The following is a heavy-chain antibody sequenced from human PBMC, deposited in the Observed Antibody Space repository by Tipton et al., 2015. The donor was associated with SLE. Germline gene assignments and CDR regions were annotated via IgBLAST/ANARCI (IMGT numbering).Heavy chain of an antibody. D-gene: IGHD3-22*01. CDR2: IYYSGST. Sequence: TLSLTCTVSGDSISNYYWSWIRQPPGKGLEWIGYIYYSGSTNYNPSLKSRVTISVDTSKNQFSLKLSSVTAADTAVYYCARAQGYYYDSSGYGWFDPWGQGTLVTVSS. V-gene: IGHV4-59*01. J-gene: IGHJ5*02. CDR1: GDSISNYY. CDR3: ARAQGYYYDSSGYGWFDP.